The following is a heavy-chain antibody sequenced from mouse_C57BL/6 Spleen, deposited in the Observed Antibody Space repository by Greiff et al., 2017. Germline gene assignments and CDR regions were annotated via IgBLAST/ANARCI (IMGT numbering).Heavy chain of an antibody. CDR1: GFTFSSYG. V-gene: IGHV5-6*01. D-gene: IGHD2-5*01. J-gene: IGHJ1*03. CDR2: ISSGGSYT. Sequence: VQLKESGGDLVKPGGSLKLSCAASGFTFSSYGMSWVRQTPDKRLEWVATISSGGSYTYYPDSVKGRFTISRDNAKNTLYLQMSSLKSEDTAMYYCARQAYYSNYEYFDVWGTGTTVTVSS. CDR3: ARQAYYSNYEYFDV.